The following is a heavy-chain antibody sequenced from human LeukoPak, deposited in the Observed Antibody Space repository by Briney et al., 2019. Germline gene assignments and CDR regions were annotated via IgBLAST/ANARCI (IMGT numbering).Heavy chain of an antibody. CDR3: ARADYYDSSGYYYVPEYFQH. D-gene: IGHD3-22*01. CDR2: ISSSSSYI. J-gene: IGHJ1*01. V-gene: IGHV3-21*01. Sequence: PGGSLRLSCAASGFTFSSYSMNWVRQAPGKGLEWLSSISSSSSYIYYADSVKGRFTISRDNAKNSLYLQMNSLRAEDTAVYYCARADYYDSSGYYYVPEYFQHWGQGTLVTVSS. CDR1: GFTFSSYS.